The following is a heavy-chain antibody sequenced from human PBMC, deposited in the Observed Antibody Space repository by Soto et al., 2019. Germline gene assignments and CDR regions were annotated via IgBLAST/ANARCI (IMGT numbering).Heavy chain of an antibody. V-gene: IGHV5-51*01. CDR2: IYPADSDT. CDR3: ARYWHSYSLNYDSGMDV. CDR1: GYSFTTDW. J-gene: IGHJ6*02. Sequence: PGGSLKISCKGSGYSFTTDWIGWVRQMPVQGLEWMGIIYPADSDTRYSPSSQGQVTISADKSISTAYLQWSSLKASDTAMYFCARYWHSYSLNYDSGMDVWGQGTTVTVSS. D-gene: IGHD5-18*01.